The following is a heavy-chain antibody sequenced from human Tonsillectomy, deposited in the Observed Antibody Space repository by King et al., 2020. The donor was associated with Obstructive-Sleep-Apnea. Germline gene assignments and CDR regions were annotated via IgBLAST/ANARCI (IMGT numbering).Heavy chain of an antibody. Sequence: QLVQSGGGLVQPGGSLRLSCSASGFTFSSYAMHWVRQAPGKGLQYVSAISSNGVNTYYADSVKGRFTISRDNSKNTLYLQMSSLRAEDTAVYYCVKDSDFWNPGGKFEYWGQGTLVTVSS. V-gene: IGHV3-64D*09. CDR3: VKDSDFWNPGGKFEY. D-gene: IGHD3-3*01. CDR1: GFTFSSYA. J-gene: IGHJ4*02. CDR2: ISSNGVNT.